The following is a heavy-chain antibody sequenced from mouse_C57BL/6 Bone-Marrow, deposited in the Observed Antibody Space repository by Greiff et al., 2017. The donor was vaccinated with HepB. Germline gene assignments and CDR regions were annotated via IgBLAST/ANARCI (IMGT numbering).Heavy chain of an antibody. CDR1: GFTFSSYG. Sequence: EVQVVESGGDLVKPGGSLKLSCAASGFTFSSYGMSWVRQTPDKRLEWVATISSGGSYTYYPDSVKGRITISRDNAKNTLYLQMTSLKSEDTAMYYCARHAGDYWGQGTTLTVSS. V-gene: IGHV5-6*01. CDR2: ISSGGSYT. CDR3: ARHAGDY. J-gene: IGHJ2*01.